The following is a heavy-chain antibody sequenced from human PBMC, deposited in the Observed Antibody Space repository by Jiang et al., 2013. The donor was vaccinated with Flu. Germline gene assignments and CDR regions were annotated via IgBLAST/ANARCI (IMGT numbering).Heavy chain of an antibody. CDR1: GFTFSSYA. CDR2: ISGSGGST. D-gene: IGHD1-26*01. Sequence: SGGGLVQPGGSLRLSCAASGFTFSSYAMSWVRQAPGKGLEWVSAISGSGGSTYYADSVKGRFTISRDNSKNTLYLQMNSLRAEDTAVYYCAKIGSGLWELLRLFDYWGQGTLVTVSS. J-gene: IGHJ4*02. V-gene: IGHV3-23*01. CDR3: AKIGSGLWELLRLFDY.